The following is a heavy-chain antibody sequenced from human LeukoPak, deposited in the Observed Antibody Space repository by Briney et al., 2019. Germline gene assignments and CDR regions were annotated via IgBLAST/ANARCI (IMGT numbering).Heavy chain of an antibody. V-gene: IGHV1-18*01. CDR1: GYTFTSYG. Sequence: ASEKVSCKASGYTFTSYGISWVRQAPGQGLEWMGWISAYNGNTNYAQKLQGRVTMTTDTSTSTAYMELRSLRSDDTAVYYCARELVPIAAAGTIGWFDPWGQGTLVTVSS. D-gene: IGHD6-13*01. J-gene: IGHJ5*02. CDR2: ISAYNGNT. CDR3: ARELVPIAAAGTIGWFDP.